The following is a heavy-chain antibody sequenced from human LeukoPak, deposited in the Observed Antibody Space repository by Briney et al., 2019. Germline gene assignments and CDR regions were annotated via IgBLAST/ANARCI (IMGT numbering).Heavy chain of an antibody. D-gene: IGHD2-21*02. J-gene: IGHJ3*02. CDR3: ARERQDTAIHYGAFDI. CDR2: IASDGSHT. V-gene: IGHV3-30-3*01. Sequence: GGSLRLSCEASGFTFSNYFMHWVRQAPGKGLEWVADIASDGSHTFYVESVKGRFTISRDNSKNTLYLQMNSLGPEDTAVYFCARERQDTAIHYGAFDIWGQGTMVTVSS. CDR1: GFTFSNYF.